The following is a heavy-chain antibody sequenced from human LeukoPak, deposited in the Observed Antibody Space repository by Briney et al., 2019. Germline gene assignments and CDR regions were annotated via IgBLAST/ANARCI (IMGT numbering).Heavy chain of an antibody. CDR2: ISWNSGSI. CDR3: AKDIRQLGYYGMDV. Sequence: PGGSLRLSCVASGFTFDDYAMHWVRQAPGKGLEWVSGISWNSGSIGYADSVKGRFTISRDNAKNSLYLQMNSLRAEDTALYYCAKDIRQLGYYGMDVWGQGTTVTVSS. D-gene: IGHD3-10*01. J-gene: IGHJ6*02. V-gene: IGHV3-9*01. CDR1: GFTFDDYA.